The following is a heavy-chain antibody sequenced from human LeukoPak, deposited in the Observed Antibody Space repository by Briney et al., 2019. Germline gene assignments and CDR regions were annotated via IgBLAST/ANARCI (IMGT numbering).Heavy chain of an antibody. J-gene: IGHJ3*02. Sequence: GGSLRLSCTASGFTFSNYAMHWVRQAPGKGLEYVSAISSGRGSTYYANSVKGRFTIPRDNSKNTLYLQKDSLRAEDMAGFYWSRGVPYYDILTGGSFDIWGQGTMVSVSS. D-gene: IGHD3-9*01. CDR2: ISSGRGST. CDR1: GFTFSNYA. CDR3: SRGVPYYDILTGGSFDI. V-gene: IGHV3-64*01.